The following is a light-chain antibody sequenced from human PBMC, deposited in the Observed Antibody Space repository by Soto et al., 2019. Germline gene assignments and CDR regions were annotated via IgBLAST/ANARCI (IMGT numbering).Light chain of an antibody. CDR2: DNM. V-gene: IGLV1-51*01. CDR1: SSNIGGNY. CDR3: GTWDSSLGTVV. J-gene: IGLJ2*01. Sequence: QSVLPQPPSVSEAPGQKVTISCSGSSSNIGGNYVSWYQVVPRTAPKLLIYDNMKRHSGIPDRFSGSKSGTSATLGITELQIGDEAEYFCGTWDSSLGTVVFGGGTKVTVL.